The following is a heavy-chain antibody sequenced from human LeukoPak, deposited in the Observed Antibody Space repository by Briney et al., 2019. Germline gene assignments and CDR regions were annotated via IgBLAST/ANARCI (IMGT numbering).Heavy chain of an antibody. J-gene: IGHJ3*02. CDR1: GFTFSSYW. V-gene: IGHV3-7*01. D-gene: IGHD3-9*01. CDR3: ARDSEVYDILTGYYNTPDAFDI. CDR2: IKQDGSEK. Sequence: GGSLRLSCAASGFTFSSYWMSWVRQAPGKGLEWVANIKQDGSEKYYVDSVKGRFTISRDNAKNSLYLQMNSLRAEDTAVYYCARDSEVYDILTGYYNTPDAFDIWGQGTMVTVSS.